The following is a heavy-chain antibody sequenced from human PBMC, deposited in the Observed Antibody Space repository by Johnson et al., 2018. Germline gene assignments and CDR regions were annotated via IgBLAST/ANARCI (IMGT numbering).Heavy chain of an antibody. CDR1: GLSFPNAW. V-gene: IGHV3-15*07. CDR2: IISETDGEKT. CDR3: ATDWEYGGAGSFRDY. D-gene: IGHD2-21*01. J-gene: IGHJ4*02. Sequence: VRLGVAGGGLVQPGGALGPFCVGSGLSFPNAWMNWVRQAPGKGLEWVGRIISETDGEKTHYATTVKDRFNISRDDSKNTLYLHMKSLKVEDTAIYFCATDWEYGGAGSFRDYWGQGTLVTVYS.